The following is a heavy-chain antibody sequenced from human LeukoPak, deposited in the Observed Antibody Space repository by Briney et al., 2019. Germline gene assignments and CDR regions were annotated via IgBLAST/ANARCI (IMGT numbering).Heavy chain of an antibody. CDR2: ISYDGSNK. CDR3: AKDRGSGNYYFDY. J-gene: IGHJ4*02. Sequence: PGRSLRLSCAASGFTFSNYAMHWVRQAPGKGLEWVAVISYDGSNKYYADSVKGRFTISRDNSKNTLYLQMNSLRAEDTAVYYCAKDRGSGNYYFDYWGQGTLVTVSS. V-gene: IGHV3-30*18. D-gene: IGHD1-26*01. CDR1: GFTFSNYA.